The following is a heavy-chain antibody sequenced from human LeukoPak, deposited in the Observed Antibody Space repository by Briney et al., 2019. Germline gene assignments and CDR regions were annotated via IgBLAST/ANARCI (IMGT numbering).Heavy chain of an antibody. CDR3: AKHQSGYCSSTSCWYDY. CDR1: GFTFSSYA. Sequence: PGGSLRLSCAASGFTFSSYAMSWVRQAPGKGLEWVSAISGSGGSTYYADSVEGRFTISRDNSKNTLYLQMNSLRAEDTAVYYCAKHQSGYCSSTSCWYDYWGQGTLVTVSS. D-gene: IGHD2-2*01. V-gene: IGHV3-23*01. CDR2: ISGSGGST. J-gene: IGHJ4*02.